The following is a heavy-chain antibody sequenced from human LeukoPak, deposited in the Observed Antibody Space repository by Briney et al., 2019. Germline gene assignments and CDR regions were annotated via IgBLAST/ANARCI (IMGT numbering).Heavy chain of an antibody. D-gene: IGHD1-26*01. CDR2: INHSGST. CDR1: GGSFSGYY. CDR3: ARVTGGRGSYAEVYFDC. V-gene: IGHV4-34*01. Sequence: SETLSLTCAVYGGSFSGYYWSWIRQPPGKGLEWIGEINHSGSTNYNPSLKSRVTISVDTSKNQFSLKLSSVTAADTAVYYCARVTGGRGSYAEVYFDCWGQGTLVTVSS. J-gene: IGHJ4*02.